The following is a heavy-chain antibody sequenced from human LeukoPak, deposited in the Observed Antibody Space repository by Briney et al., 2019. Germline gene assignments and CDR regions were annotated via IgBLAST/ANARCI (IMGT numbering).Heavy chain of an antibody. D-gene: IGHD5-24*01. J-gene: IGHJ4*02. V-gene: IGHV3-30*18. CDR2: ISYDGSNK. CDR1: GFTFSSYG. Sequence: GGSLRLSCAASGFTFSSYGMHGVGQAPGKGVEGVAVISYDGSNKYYAASVKGRFTISRDNSKNTLYLQMNSLRAEDTAVYYCAKDSRWLQLGYWGQGTLVTAPS. CDR3: AKDSRWLQLGY.